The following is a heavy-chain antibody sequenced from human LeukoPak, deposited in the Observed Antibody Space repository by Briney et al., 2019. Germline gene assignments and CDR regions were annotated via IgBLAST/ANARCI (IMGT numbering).Heavy chain of an antibody. V-gene: IGHV1-18*01. J-gene: IGHJ4*02. CDR2: ISIADGRT. Sequence: ASVKVSCKASGFILRNFGVSWLRQAPGQGLEWMAWISIADGRTDYAQNFQGRVTLTTDTSTNTAYMELRSLRSDDTAVYFCARVPDTGDKYWGQGTLVTVSS. CDR1: GFILRNFG. CDR3: ARVPDTGDKY. D-gene: IGHD1-26*01.